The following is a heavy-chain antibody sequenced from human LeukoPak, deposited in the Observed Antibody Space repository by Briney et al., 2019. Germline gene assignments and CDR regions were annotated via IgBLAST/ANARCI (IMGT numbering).Heavy chain of an antibody. CDR3: ARVQGYCSSTSCYPDPNFDY. D-gene: IGHD2-2*01. Sequence: ASVKVSCKASGYTFTGYYMHWVRQAPGQGLEWMGWINPNSGGTNYAQKFQGRVTMTRDTSISTAYMELSRPRSDDTAVYYCARVQGYCSSTSCYPDPNFDYWGQGTLVTVSS. J-gene: IGHJ4*02. CDR2: INPNSGGT. V-gene: IGHV1-2*02. CDR1: GYTFTGYY.